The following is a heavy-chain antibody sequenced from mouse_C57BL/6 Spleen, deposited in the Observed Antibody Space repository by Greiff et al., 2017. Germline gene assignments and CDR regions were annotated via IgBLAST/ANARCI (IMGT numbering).Heavy chain of an antibody. D-gene: IGHD4-1*01. CDR1: GFTFSSYA. Sequence: EVKLMESGGGLVKPGGSLKLSCAASGFTFSSYAMSWVRQTPEKRLEWVATISDGGSYTYYPDNVKGRFTISRDNAKNNLYLQMSHLKSEDTAMYYCARDLGSWAAWFAYWGQGTLVTVSA. V-gene: IGHV5-4*01. CDR2: ISDGGSYT. J-gene: IGHJ3*01. CDR3: ARDLGSWAAWFAY.